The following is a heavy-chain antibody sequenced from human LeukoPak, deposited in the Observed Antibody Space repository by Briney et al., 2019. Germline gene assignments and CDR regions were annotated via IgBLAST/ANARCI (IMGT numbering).Heavy chain of an antibody. CDR2: IHNSGRT. V-gene: IGHV4-59*08. D-gene: IGHD3-10*01. Sequence: KPSETLSLTCSVSGGSVSSYYWSWIRQSPGKGLEWIGYIHNSGRTNYNPSLKSRVTISVDTSKNQFSLKLNSVTAADTAVYYCARQTGYFRYWGQGTLVAVSS. CDR1: GGSVSSYY. CDR3: ARQTGYFRY. J-gene: IGHJ1*01.